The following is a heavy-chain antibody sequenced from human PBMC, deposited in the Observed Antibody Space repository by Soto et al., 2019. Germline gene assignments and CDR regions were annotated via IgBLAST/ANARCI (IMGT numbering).Heavy chain of an antibody. CDR3: ASGIMITFGGVIGPFDY. V-gene: IGHV3-33*01. D-gene: IGHD3-16*02. Sequence: GGSLRLSCAASGFTFSSYGMHWVRQAPGKGLEWVAVIWYDGSNKYYADSVKGRFTISRDNSKNTLYLQMNSLRAEDTAVYYCASGIMITFGGVIGPFDYWGQGTLVTVSS. CDR1: GFTFSSYG. J-gene: IGHJ4*02. CDR2: IWYDGSNK.